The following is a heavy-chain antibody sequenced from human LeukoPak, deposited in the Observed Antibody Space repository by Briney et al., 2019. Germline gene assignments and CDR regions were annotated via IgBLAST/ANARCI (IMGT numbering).Heavy chain of an antibody. CDR2: FYYSGSA. D-gene: IGHD3-22*01. V-gene: IGHV4-59*01. J-gene: IGHJ3*02. CDR3: ARIPPRSMIRGSDAFDI. Sequence: SETLSLTCTVSGGSISNYYWSWIRQPPGKGLEWVGYFYYSGSATYNPSLKSRVTISVDTSKNQFSLKLSSVTAADTAVYYCARIPPRSMIRGSDAFDIWGQGTMVTVSS. CDR1: GGSISNYY.